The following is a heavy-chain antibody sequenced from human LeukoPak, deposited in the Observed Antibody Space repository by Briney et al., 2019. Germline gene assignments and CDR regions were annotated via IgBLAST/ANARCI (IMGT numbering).Heavy chain of an antibody. CDR1: GFTSARYS. CDR2: ISGRSSTI. CDR3: ARDRLTIGSYFFDY. D-gene: IGHD1-26*01. Sequence: GGSLRLSCAASGFTSARYSMNWVRQAPGKGLEWISYISGRSSTIYYADSVRGRFTISRDNAKNSMYLQMNSLRAEDTAMYYCARDRLTIGSYFFDYWGQGTLVTVSS. J-gene: IGHJ4*02. V-gene: IGHV3-48*01.